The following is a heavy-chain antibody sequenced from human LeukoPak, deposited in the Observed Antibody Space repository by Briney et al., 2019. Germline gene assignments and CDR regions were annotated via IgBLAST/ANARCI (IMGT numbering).Heavy chain of an antibody. CDR2: INYSENT. D-gene: IGHD6-19*01. CDR3: AILYSSGWVDY. V-gene: IGHV4-34*01. J-gene: IGHJ4*02. Sequence: SETLSLTCAVYGGSFSNYYWSWIRQPPGKGLEWIGEINYSENTNYNPSLKSRVTISVDTSKNQFSLRLTSVTAADTAVYYCAILYSSGWVDYWGQGTLVTVSS. CDR1: GGSFSNYY.